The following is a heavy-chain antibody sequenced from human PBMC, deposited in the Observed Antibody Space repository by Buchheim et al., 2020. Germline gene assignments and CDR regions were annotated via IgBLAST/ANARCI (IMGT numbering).Heavy chain of an antibody. Sequence: QVQLVQSGAEVKKPGSSVKVSCKASGGTFSSYAISWVRPAPGQGLEWMGGIIPIFGTANYAQKFQGIVTITADESTSTAYMELSSLRSEDTAVYYCARGGTGAMVIGYYYYYMDVWGKGTT. CDR1: GGTFSSYA. V-gene: IGHV1-69*01. D-gene: IGHD5-18*01. J-gene: IGHJ6*03. CDR2: IIPIFGTA. CDR3: ARGGTGAMVIGYYYYYMDV.